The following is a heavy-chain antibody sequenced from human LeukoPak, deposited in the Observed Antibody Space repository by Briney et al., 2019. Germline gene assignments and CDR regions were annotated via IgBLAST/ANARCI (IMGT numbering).Heavy chain of an antibody. Sequence: KPWETMSLTCTVSGGSISSSGYYWGWIRQPPGKGLEWIASIYYSGSTYYNPSLKSRVTISVDTSKNQLSLKLSSLTAADTAVYYCARHEYSGSYYGLSWFDPWGQGTLVTVSS. CDR2: IYYSGST. V-gene: IGHV4-39*01. CDR3: ARHEYSGSYYGLSWFDP. CDR1: GGSISSSGYY. D-gene: IGHD1-26*01. J-gene: IGHJ5*02.